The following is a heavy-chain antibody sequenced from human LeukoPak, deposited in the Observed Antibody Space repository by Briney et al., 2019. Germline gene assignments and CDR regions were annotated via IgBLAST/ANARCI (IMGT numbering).Heavy chain of an antibody. CDR2: ISSSGSTI. CDR3: AILEGVRGASTPDYFDY. Sequence: GGSLRLSCAASGFTFSSYEMNWVRQAPGKGLEWVSYISSSGSTIYYADSVEGRFTISRDNAKNSLYLQMNSLRAEDTAVYYCAILEGVRGASTPDYFDYWGQGTLVTVSS. J-gene: IGHJ4*02. D-gene: IGHD3-10*01. CDR1: GFTFSSYE. V-gene: IGHV3-48*03.